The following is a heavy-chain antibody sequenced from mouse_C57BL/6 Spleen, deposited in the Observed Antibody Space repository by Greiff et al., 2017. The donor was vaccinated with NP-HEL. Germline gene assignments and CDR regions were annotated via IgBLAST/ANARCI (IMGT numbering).Heavy chain of an antibody. CDR2: IDPSDSET. CDR3: ARSRNDYDSFAY. D-gene: IGHD2-4*01. V-gene: IGHV1-52*01. Sequence: VQLQQPGAELVRPGSSVKLSCKASGYTFTSYWMHWVKQRPIQGLEWIGNIDPSDSETHYNQKFKDKATLTVDKSSSTAYMQLSSLTSEDSAVYYCARSRNDYDSFAYWGQGTLVTVSA. J-gene: IGHJ3*01. CDR1: GYTFTSYW.